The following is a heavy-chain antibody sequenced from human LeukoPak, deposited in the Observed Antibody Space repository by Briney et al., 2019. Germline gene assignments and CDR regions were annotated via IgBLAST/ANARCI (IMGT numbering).Heavy chain of an antibody. D-gene: IGHD3-16*02. CDR3: ARAVGYDYVWGSYPKRVFDY. CDR1: GYTFTSYA. CDR2: INTNTGNP. J-gene: IGHJ4*02. V-gene: IGHV7-4-1*02. Sequence: ASVKVSCKASGYTFTSYAMNWVRQAPGQGLEWMGWINTNTGNPTYAQGFTGRFVFSLDTSVSTAYLRISSLKAEDTAVYYCARAVGYDYVWGSYPKRVFDYWGQGTLVTVSS.